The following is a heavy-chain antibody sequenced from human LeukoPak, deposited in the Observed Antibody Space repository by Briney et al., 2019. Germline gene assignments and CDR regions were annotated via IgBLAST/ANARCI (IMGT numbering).Heavy chain of an antibody. CDR1: GGSFSGYY. V-gene: IGHV4-34*01. CDR3: AREWRDSNLS. CDR2: IDHSGST. J-gene: IGHJ3*01. D-gene: IGHD3-22*01. Sequence: PSETLSLTCAVYGGSFSGYYWSWIRQPPGKGLEWIGEIDHSGSTNYNPSLKSRVTISVDTSKNQFSLKLSSVTAADTAVYYCAREWRDSNLSWGQGTMVTVSS.